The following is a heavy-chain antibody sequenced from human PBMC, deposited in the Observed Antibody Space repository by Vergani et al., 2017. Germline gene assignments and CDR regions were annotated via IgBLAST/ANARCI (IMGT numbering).Heavy chain of an antibody. Sequence: QVQLVQSGAEVKKPGASVKVSCKASGYNFTSYGISWVRQAPGQGLEWMGWISAYNGNTNYAQKLQGRVTMTTDTSTSTAYMELRSLRSDDTAVYYCARVSYDFWSGYYSPYYYYMDVWGKGTTVTVSS. D-gene: IGHD3-3*01. V-gene: IGHV1-18*01. CDR2: ISAYNGNT. J-gene: IGHJ6*03. CDR1: GYNFTSYG. CDR3: ARVSYDFWSGYYSPYYYYMDV.